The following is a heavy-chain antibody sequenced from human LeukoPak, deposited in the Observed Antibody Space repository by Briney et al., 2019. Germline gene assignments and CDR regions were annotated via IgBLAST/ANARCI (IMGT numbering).Heavy chain of an antibody. V-gene: IGHV4-31*03. D-gene: IGHD3-10*01. CDR2: IHHRGSS. Sequence: LSLACTVSAYSLSSGGHYSAWIRQLPGKGLESIGFIHHRGSSRHNPSLKDRVAISVDASRKQFALRLSSVTAADTAIYYCARGGNRFGGFYFDYWGQGIQVIVSS. CDR3: ARGGNRFGGFYFDY. J-gene: IGHJ4*02. CDR1: AYSLSSGGHY.